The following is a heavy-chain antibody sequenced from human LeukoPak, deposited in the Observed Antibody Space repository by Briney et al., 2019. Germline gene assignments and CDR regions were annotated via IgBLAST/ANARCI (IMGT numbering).Heavy chain of an antibody. V-gene: IGHV3-30-3*01. Sequence: GGSLRLSCAASGFTFSSYAMHWVRQAPGKGLEWVAVISYDGSNKYYADSVKGRFTISRDNSKNTLYLQMNSLRAEDTAAYYCARVSGSSGWYGGYYFDYWGQGTLVTVSS. J-gene: IGHJ4*02. CDR3: ARVSGSSGWYGGYYFDY. CDR2: ISYDGSNK. CDR1: GFTFSSYA. D-gene: IGHD6-19*01.